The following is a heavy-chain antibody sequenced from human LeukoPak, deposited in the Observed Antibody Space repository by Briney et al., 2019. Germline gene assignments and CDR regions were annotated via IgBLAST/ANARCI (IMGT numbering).Heavy chain of an antibody. Sequence: ASVKVSCKASGYTFTSYGISWVRQAPGQGLEWMGGFDPEDGETIYAQKFQGRVTMTEDTSTDTAYMELSSLRSEDTAVYYCATGFSIGYSSGWYWFDPWGQGTLVTVSS. CDR1: GYTFTSYG. J-gene: IGHJ5*02. V-gene: IGHV1-24*01. CDR3: ATGFSIGYSSGWYWFDP. D-gene: IGHD6-19*01. CDR2: FDPEDGET.